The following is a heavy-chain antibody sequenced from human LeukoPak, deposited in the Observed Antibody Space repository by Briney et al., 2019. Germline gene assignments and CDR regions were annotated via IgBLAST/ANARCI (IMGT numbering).Heavy chain of an antibody. CDR2: IKSNVDGATT. CDR1: GFTFTNAW. Sequence: PGGSLRLSCAASGFTFTNAWMSWVRQAPGKGLEWVGRIKSNVDGATTDYAAPVKGRFTMSRDDSKNTLYLQMNSLKTEDTAVYYCSTPVYGGSDYWGQGTLVTVSS. V-gene: IGHV3-15*01. J-gene: IGHJ4*02. D-gene: IGHD4-23*01. CDR3: STPVYGGSDY.